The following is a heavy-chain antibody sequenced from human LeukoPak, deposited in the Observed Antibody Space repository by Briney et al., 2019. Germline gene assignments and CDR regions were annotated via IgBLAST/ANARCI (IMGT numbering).Heavy chain of an antibody. J-gene: IGHJ3*02. Sequence: PGGSLRLSCTASGFTFGDYAMSWFRQAPGKGLEWVGFIRSKAYGGTTEYAASVKGRFTISRDNSKNTLYLQMNSLRAEDTAVHYCARVLTGDQFGAFDIWGQGTMVTVSS. CDR3: ARVLTGDQFGAFDI. CDR1: GFTFGDYA. D-gene: IGHD7-27*01. CDR2: IRSKAYGGTT. V-gene: IGHV3-49*03.